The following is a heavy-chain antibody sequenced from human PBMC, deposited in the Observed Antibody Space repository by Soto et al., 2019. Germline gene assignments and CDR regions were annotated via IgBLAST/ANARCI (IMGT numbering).Heavy chain of an antibody. Sequence: PGGSLRLSCAASGFTFSNAWMNWVRQAPGKGVEWVGRIKSKTDGGTTDYAAPVKGRFTISRDDSKNTLYLQMNSLKTADTAVYYCTTGTLRYLDWSVWLVRYGMAVWGQWNTVTDSS. J-gene: IGHJ6*02. V-gene: IGHV3-15*07. CDR3: TTGTLRYLDWSVWLVRYGMAV. CDR2: IKSKTDGGTT. CDR1: GFTFSNAW. D-gene: IGHD3-9*01.